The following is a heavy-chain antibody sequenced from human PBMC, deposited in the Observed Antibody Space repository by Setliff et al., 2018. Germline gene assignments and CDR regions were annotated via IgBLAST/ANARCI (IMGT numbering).Heavy chain of an antibody. J-gene: IGHJ6*03. Sequence: PSETLSLTCNVSGVSIANTASYWSWVRQPAGKTLEWIGQVYVGGNTYYNPSLKSRVTISLDTSKNQFSLNLTSVTAADTAVYYCARASSGWYSAYYYYMDVWGKGTTVTVSS. CDR2: VYVGGNT. CDR1: GVSIANTASY. CDR3: ARASSGWYSAYYYYMDV. D-gene: IGHD6-19*01. V-gene: IGHV4-61*09.